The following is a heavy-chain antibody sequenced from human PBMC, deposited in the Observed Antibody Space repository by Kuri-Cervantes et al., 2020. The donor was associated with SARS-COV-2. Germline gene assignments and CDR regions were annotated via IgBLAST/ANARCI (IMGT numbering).Heavy chain of an antibody. CDR1: GFPLSTSGTC. V-gene: IGHV2-70*11. CDR3: ARFQVIAVAFDY. CDR2: IDWDDDK. J-gene: IGHJ4*02. Sequence: SGPPLVQPTQTLTLTCHFSGFPLSTSGTCVSWIRQPPGKALEWLARIDWDDDKYYSTSLKTRLTISKDTSKNQVVLTITNMDPVDTATYYCARFQVIAVAFDYWGQGTLVTVSS. D-gene: IGHD6-19*01.